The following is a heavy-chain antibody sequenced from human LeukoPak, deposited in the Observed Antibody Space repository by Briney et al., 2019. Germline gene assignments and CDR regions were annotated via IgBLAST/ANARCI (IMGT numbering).Heavy chain of an antibody. J-gene: IGHJ4*02. Sequence: SETLSLTCSVSGYLINSGYCWGWFRQSPGKGLECIGSIYSTGDTYDKRCLKRRVSISVDSSMNQFSLKLRSVTAADTAVYYCASRATVDNIYFDSWGQGNLVTVSS. D-gene: IGHD5-12*01. V-gene: IGHV4-38-2*02. CDR1: GYLINSGYC. CDR2: IYSTGDT. CDR3: ASRATVDNIYFDS.